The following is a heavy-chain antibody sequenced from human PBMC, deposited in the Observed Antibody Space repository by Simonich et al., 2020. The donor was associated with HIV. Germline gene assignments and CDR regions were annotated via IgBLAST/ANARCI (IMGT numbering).Heavy chain of an antibody. D-gene: IGHD2-2*01. CDR1: GFTFSSYS. CDR3: ARDGRKGSSTSCSDY. J-gene: IGHJ4*02. CDR2: ISSSSSYI. V-gene: IGHV3-21*01. Sequence: EVQLVESGGGLVKPGGTLRLSCEASGFTFSSYSINWVSQATGKGMEWVSSISSSSSYIYYADSVKGRFTISRDNAKNSLYLQMNSLRAEDTAVYYCARDGRKGSSTSCSDYWGQGTLVTVSS.